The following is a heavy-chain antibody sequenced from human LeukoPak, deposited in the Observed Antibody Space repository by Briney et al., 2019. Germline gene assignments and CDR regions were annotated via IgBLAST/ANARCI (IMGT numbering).Heavy chain of an antibody. D-gene: IGHD6-13*01. J-gene: IGHJ6*02. CDR3: ATDTPSIAAADNYYYGMDV. CDR1: GGSFSGYY. V-gene: IGHV4-34*01. CDR2: INHSGST. Sequence: SETLSLTCAVYGGSFSGYYWSWIRQPPGKGLEWIGEINHSGSTYYNPSLKSRVTISVDTSKNQFSLKLSSVTAADTAVYYCATDTPSIAAADNYYYGMDVWGQGTTVTVSS.